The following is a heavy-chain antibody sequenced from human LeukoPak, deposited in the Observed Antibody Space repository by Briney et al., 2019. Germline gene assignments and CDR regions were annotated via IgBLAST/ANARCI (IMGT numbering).Heavy chain of an antibody. V-gene: IGHV4-59*01. D-gene: IGHD3-10*01. J-gene: IGHJ5*02. CDR1: GGSFSGYY. CDR3: AREPLATGWFDP. CDR2: IYYSGST. Sequence: NSSETLSLTCAVYGGSFSGYYWSWIRQPPGKGLEWIGYIYYSGSTNYNPSLKSRVTISVDTSKNQFSLKLSSVTAADTAVYYCAREPLATGWFDPWGQGTLVTVSS.